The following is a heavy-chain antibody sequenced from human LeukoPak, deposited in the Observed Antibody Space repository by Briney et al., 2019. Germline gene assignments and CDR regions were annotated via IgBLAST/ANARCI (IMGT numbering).Heavy chain of an antibody. CDR3: AKGVDYDFWSGYNY. CDR1: GFTFDDYA. V-gene: IGHV3-9*03. Sequence: GGSLRLSCAASGFTFDDYAMHWVRQAPGKGLEWVSGISWNTGSIGYADSVKGRFTISRDNAKNSLHLQMNSLRAEDMALYYCAKGVDYDFWSGYNYWGQGTLVTVSS. J-gene: IGHJ4*02. D-gene: IGHD3-3*01. CDR2: ISWNTGSI.